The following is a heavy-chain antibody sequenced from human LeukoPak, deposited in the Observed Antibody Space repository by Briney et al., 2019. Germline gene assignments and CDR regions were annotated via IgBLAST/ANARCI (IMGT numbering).Heavy chain of an antibody. J-gene: IGHJ4*02. V-gene: IGHV1-8*01. CDR3: GRGAPTALRY. CDR2: MNPNSGNT. D-gene: IGHD1-26*01. CDR1: GYTFTSYD. Sequence: ASVRVSCMASGYTFTSYDINWVRQAPGQGLEWMGWMNPNSGNTVYAQTLQGRVTMTRNTSISTAYMEVSSLRSDDTAVYYCGRGAPTALRYWGQGTLVTVSS.